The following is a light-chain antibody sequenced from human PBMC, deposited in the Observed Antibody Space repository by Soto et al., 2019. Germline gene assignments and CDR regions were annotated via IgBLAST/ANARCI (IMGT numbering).Light chain of an antibody. J-gene: IGKJ1*01. CDR1: QSVSSS. Sequence: EIVMTQSPATLSVSPGERATLSCRASQSVSSSLAWYQQKPGQAPRLLISGASTRATGIPARVSGSGSGTDFTLTISSLQSEDSAVYYCQQYNDWWAFGQGTKVEIK. CDR2: GAS. V-gene: IGKV3-15*01. CDR3: QQYNDWWA.